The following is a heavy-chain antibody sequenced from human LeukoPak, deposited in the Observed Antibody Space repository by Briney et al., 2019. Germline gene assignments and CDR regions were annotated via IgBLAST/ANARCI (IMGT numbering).Heavy chain of an antibody. J-gene: IGHJ4*02. CDR1: GESFSDHY. Sequence: KPSETLSLTCAVYGESFSDHYWTWIRQPPGKGLEWIGESTHSGSTNYNASLKSRLTISVDTSKSQFSLRLTSVTAADTAVYYCARGRTGAAALDFWGPGTLDTVSS. CDR3: ARGRTGAAALDF. CDR2: STHSGST. V-gene: IGHV4-34*01. D-gene: IGHD2-2*01.